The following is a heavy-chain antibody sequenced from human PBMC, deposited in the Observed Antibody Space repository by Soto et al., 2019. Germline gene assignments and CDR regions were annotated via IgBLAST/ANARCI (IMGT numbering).Heavy chain of an antibody. J-gene: IGHJ6*02. CDR2: IYYSGST. CDR1: GGTISSGDYY. Sequence: SETLSLTCTVSGGTISSGDYYWFCIRQPPGKGLEWIGYIYYSGSTYYNPSLKSRVTISVDTSKNQFSLKLSSVTAADTAVYYCARDNILGILYGGMDVWGQGTTVTVSS. D-gene: IGHD3-3*01. CDR3: ARDNILGILYGGMDV. V-gene: IGHV4-30-4*01.